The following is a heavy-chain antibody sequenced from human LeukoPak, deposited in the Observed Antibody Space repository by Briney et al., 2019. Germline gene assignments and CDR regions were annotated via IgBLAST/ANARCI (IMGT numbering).Heavy chain of an antibody. V-gene: IGHV3-23*01. Sequence: GGSLRLSCAASGLTFSSYAMSWVRQAPGKGLEWVSAISGSGGSTYYADSVKGRFTISRDYSKNTLYLQMNSLRAEDTAVYYCARDAAHTVTTYPRYWGQGTLVTVSS. CDR3: ARDAAHTVTTYPRY. J-gene: IGHJ4*02. CDR2: ISGSGGST. D-gene: IGHD4-17*01. CDR1: GLTFSSYA.